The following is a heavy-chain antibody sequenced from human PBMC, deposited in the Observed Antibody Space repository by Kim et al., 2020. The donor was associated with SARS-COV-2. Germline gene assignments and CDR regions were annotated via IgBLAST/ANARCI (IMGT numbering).Heavy chain of an antibody. V-gene: IGHV3-13*01. Sequence: GGSLRLSCAASGFTFSSYDMHWVRQATGKGLEWVSAIGTAGDTYYPGSVKGRFTISRENAKNSLYLQMNSMRAGDTAVYYFARGANKNYYDSSGYDAFDIWGQGTMVTVSS. D-gene: IGHD3-22*01. CDR3: ARGANKNYYDSSGYDAFDI. CDR2: IGTAGDT. CDR1: GFTFSSYD. J-gene: IGHJ3*02.